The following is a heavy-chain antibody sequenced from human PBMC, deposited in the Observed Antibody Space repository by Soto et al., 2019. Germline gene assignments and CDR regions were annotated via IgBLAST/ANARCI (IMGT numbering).Heavy chain of an antibody. D-gene: IGHD3-22*01. J-gene: IGHJ3*02. CDR3: TKEFFDRSGFYRSLDALDI. CDR2: ISNDGGDK. Sequence: QVQLAESGGGVVQPGRSLTITCAASGFTLGTYGMHWVRQAPGKGLEWVAGISNDGGDKYYSDSVMGRFTISRDNSKNPRFLQLNSLRAEDTAVYFGTKEFFDRSGFYRSLDALDIWGQGTVATVAS. CDR1: GFTLGTYG. V-gene: IGHV3-30*18.